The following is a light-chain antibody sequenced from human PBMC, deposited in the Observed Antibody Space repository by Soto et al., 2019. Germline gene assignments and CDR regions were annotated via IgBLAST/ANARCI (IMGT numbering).Light chain of an antibody. J-gene: IGKJ2*01. V-gene: IGKV1-5*03. CDR1: ERTSGW. CDR2: KAS. CDR3: QQYKRLYT. Sequence: DIQMTQSPSPLSASVGDRVIITCRASERTSGWLAWYQQKPGKAPKLLIYKASILESGVPSRFSGSGSETEFTLTSSSLQHDDSATYYCQQYKRLYTFGQGTKLDI.